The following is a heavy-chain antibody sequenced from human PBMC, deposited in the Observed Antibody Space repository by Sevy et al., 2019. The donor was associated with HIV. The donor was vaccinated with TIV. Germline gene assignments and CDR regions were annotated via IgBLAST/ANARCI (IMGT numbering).Heavy chain of an antibody. D-gene: IGHD7-27*01. CDR3: ARRWDYWGQMGY. Sequence: GGFLRLSCAASGFTFNNYWMTWVRQAPGKGLEWVANIKQDGSDKYYMESVKDRFNISRDNTKNSLYLQLNSLRAEDTVVYYCARRWDYWGQMGYWGQGTLVTVSS. V-gene: IGHV3-7*03. CDR1: GFTFNNYW. CDR2: IKQDGSDK. J-gene: IGHJ4*02.